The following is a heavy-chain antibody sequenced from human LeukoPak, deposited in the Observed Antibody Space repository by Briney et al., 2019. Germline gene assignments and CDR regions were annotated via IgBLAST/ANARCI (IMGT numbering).Heavy chain of an antibody. Sequence: SQTLSLTCAISGDSVSSNTAAWNWIRQSPSRGLEWLGRTYYRSKWNNNYAVSVKSRITINPDTSKNQVSLQLNSVTPEDTAVYYCARDMGYSSGWSDAFDIWGQGTMVTVSS. D-gene: IGHD6-19*01. J-gene: IGHJ3*02. CDR3: ARDMGYSSGWSDAFDI. CDR1: GDSVSSNTAA. CDR2: TYYRSKWNN. V-gene: IGHV6-1*01.